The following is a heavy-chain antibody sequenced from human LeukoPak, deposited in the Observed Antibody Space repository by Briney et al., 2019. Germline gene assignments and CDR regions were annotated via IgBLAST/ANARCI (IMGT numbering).Heavy chain of an antibody. V-gene: IGHV3-30*18. CDR2: MSYDGSNK. CDR3: AKTKTLKAYCSGGSCYLAYFDY. D-gene: IGHD2-15*01. Sequence: PGGSLRLSCAASGFTFSSYGMHWVRQAPGRGLEWVAVMSYDGSNKYYADSVKGRFTISRDNSKNTLYLQMNSLRAEDTAVYYCAKTKTLKAYCSGGSCYLAYFDYWGQGTLVTVSS. J-gene: IGHJ4*02. CDR1: GFTFSSYG.